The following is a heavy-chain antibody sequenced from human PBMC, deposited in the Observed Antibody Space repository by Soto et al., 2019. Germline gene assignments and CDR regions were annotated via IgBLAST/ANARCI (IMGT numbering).Heavy chain of an antibody. J-gene: IGHJ4*02. D-gene: IGHD4-4*01. V-gene: IGHV3-74*01. Sequence: EVQLVESGGGLVQPGGSLRLSCAASGFDFSNAWMHWVRQAPGKGLVWVSHVNSDGSITTYADSVKGRFTISRDNAKNTVYLQMNSLRDEDTAVYYCTIDQEYSSAVWGQGTMVTVSS. CDR2: VNSDGSIT. CDR1: GFDFSNAW. CDR3: TIDQEYSSAV.